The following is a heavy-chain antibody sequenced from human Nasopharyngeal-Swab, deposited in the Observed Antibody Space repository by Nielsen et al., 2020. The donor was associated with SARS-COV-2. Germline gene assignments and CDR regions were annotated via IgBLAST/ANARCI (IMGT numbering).Heavy chain of an antibody. CDR1: GGSISSYY. CDR3: ARGSGYYDSSGYSDY. CDR2: IYYSGST. J-gene: IGHJ4*02. V-gene: IGHV4-59*13. Sequence: SETLSLTCTVSGGSISSYYWSWIRQPPGKGLEWIGYIYYSGSTNYNPSLKSRVTISVDTSKNQFSLKLSSVTAADTAVYYCARGSGYYDSSGYSDYWGQGTLATVSS. D-gene: IGHD3-22*01.